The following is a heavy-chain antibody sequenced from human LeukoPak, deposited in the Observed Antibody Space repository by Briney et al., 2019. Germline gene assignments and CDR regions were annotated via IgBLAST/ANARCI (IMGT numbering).Heavy chain of an antibody. CDR2: IDPNSGGT. D-gene: IGHD6-13*01. CDR3: ARIPYSSSWYAEDHNDY. V-gene: IGHV1-2*02. CDR1: GYTFTGYF. J-gene: IGHJ4*02. Sequence: ASVKVSCKASGYTFTGYFIYWVRQAPGQGLEWMGWIDPNSGGTNYAQKFQGRVTMTRDRSISTAYMELSRLRSDDTAVYYCARIPYSSSWYAEDHNDYWGQGTLVTVSS.